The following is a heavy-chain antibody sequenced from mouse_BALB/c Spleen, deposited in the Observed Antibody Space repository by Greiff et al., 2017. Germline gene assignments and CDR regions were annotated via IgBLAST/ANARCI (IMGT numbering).Heavy chain of an antibody. CDR3: TRWAYGNFPYAMDY. J-gene: IGHJ4*01. Sequence: QVQLQQPGAELVKPGASVKMSCKASGYTFTSYWMHWVKQRPGQGLEWIGVIDPSDSYTSYNQKFKGKATLTVDTSSSTAYMQLSSLTSEDSAVYYCTRWAYGNFPYAMDYWGQGTSVTVSS. CDR1: GYTFTSYW. D-gene: IGHD2-1*01. CDR2: IDPSDSYT. V-gene: IGHV1S127*01.